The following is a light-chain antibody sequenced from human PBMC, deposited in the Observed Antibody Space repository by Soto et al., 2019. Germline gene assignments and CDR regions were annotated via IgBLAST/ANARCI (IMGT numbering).Light chain of an antibody. V-gene: IGKV1-12*01. CDR1: QDVGKW. CDR3: QQANSFTIT. CDR2: GAS. J-gene: IGKJ5*01. Sequence: DIQMTQSPSSVSASVGDRVTITCRASQDVGKWLAWYQQTQGKAPTLXIHGASSLQSGVPSRYSGSGAGTECTLTISSLQPEDFETDYCQQANSFTITFGQGTRLEIK.